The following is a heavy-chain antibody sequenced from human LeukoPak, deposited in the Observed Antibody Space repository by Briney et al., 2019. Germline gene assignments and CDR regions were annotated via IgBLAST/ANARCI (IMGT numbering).Heavy chain of an antibody. CDR3: ARDWADSGSDY. J-gene: IGHJ4*02. V-gene: IGHV3-33*01. Sequence: GGSLRLSCAASGFTFSSFGIHWVRQAPGKGLEWVALIWYDGSKQYYADSVKGRFTISRDNSKSTVYLQMNSLRAEDTAVYFCARDWADSGSDYWAQGTLVILSS. D-gene: IGHD5-12*01. CDR2: IWYDGSKQ. CDR1: GFTFSSFG.